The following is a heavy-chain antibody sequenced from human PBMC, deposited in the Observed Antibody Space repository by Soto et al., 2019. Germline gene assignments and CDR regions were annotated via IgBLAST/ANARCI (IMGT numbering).Heavy chain of an antibody. CDR3: ARGGRYCSRTSCYRERFDY. D-gene: IGHD2-2*02. CDR1: GGTFSSYA. V-gene: IGHV1-69*06. Sequence: QVQLVQSGAEVKKPGSSVKVSCKASGGTFSSYAISWVRQAPGQGLEWMGGIIPIFGTANYAQKFQGRVTITADKARSTAYMELSRLRSEDTAVYYCARGGRYCSRTSCYRERFDYCGQGTLVTVSA. CDR2: IIPIFGTA. J-gene: IGHJ4*02.